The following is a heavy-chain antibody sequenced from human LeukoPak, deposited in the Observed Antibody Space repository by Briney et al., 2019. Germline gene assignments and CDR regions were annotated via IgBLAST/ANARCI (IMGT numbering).Heavy chain of an antibody. CDR2: IKQDGSEK. J-gene: IGHJ3*02. V-gene: IGHV3-7*01. D-gene: IGHD6-13*01. CDR1: GFTFNSYC. CDR3: ARGGAAAGTGTAFDI. Sequence: GGSLRLSCAASGFTFNSYCMHWVRQAPGKGLEWVSNIKQDGSEKNYVESVKGRFTISRDNAENSLGLQMNSLRAEDTAVYYCARGGAAAGTGTAFDIWGQGTMVTVSS.